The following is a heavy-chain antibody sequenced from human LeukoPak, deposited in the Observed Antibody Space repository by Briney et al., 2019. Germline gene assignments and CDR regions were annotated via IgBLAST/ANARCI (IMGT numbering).Heavy chain of an antibody. Sequence: PGGSLRLSCAASGFTFSNYFMHWVRQAPGKGLEWVAVISYDGSNKYYADSVKGRFTISRDNSKNTLYLQMNSLRAEDTAVYYCAKPWGSSGWYYFDYWGQGTLVTVSS. V-gene: IGHV3-30*18. D-gene: IGHD6-19*01. CDR3: AKPWGSSGWYYFDY. J-gene: IGHJ4*02. CDR2: ISYDGSNK. CDR1: GFTFSNYF.